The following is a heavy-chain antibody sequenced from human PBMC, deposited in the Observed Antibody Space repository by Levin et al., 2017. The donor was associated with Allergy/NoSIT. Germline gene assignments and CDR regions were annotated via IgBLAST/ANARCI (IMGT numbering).Heavy chain of an antibody. V-gene: IGHV3-23*01. CDR3: AKDTSMVFDWYFDL. CDR2: ISGSGGST. J-gene: IGHJ2*01. Sequence: GESLKISCAASGFTFSSYAINWVRQAPGKGLEWVSAISGSGGSTYYADSVKGRFTISRDNSKNTLYLQMNSLRAEDTAVYYCAKDTSMVFDWYFDLWGRGTLVTVSS. CDR1: GFTFSSYA. D-gene: IGHD5-18*01.